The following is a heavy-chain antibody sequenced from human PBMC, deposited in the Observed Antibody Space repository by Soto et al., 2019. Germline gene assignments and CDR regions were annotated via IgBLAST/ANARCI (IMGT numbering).Heavy chain of an antibody. CDR1: GFKFSNYA. CDR3: AKDRRTSFGMDA. Sequence: GGSLRLFCAASGFKFSNYAMSWVRQAPGKGLEWVSGISGSGATTYYADSVKGRFTISRDNSRSTMYLHVTSRRAEDTAVYYGAKDRRTSFGMDAWGQGTPVTVSS. V-gene: IGHV3-23*01. CDR2: ISGSGATT. J-gene: IGHJ6*02.